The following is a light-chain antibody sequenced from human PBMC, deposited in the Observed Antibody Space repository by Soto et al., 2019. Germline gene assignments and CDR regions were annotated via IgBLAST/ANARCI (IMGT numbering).Light chain of an antibody. CDR3: QQTYSTLT. CDR1: QNVNNF. J-gene: IGKJ4*01. CDR2: AAS. V-gene: IGKV1-39*01. Sequence: DIQMTQSPSSLSASVGDRVTITCRASQNVNNFLSWYQQRPGKAPKLLVYAASNLAGGIPSRFSGSRSGTDFTLTISSLQPEDFATYYCQQTYSTLTFGGGTKVE.